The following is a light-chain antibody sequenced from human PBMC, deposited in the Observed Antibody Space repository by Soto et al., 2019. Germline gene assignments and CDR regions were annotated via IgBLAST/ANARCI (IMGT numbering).Light chain of an antibody. V-gene: IGKV1-33*01. CDR1: QDIRNY. CDR2: DTS. J-gene: IGKJ2*01. CDR3: QTHDKLVS. Sequence: DIQMTQSPASLSASVGDRVTITCQASQDIRNYLNWYQQKEGKAPKLLIYDTSEVQTGVPSRFSGRRFGTEFTFNNSRLQAEGIGTYYWQTHDKLVSFGQGTKVEIK.